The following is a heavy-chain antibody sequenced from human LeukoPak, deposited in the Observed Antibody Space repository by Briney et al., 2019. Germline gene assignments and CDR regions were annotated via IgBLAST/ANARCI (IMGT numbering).Heavy chain of an antibody. CDR1: GGTFSSYA. CDR2: IIPILGIA. Sequence: GASVKVSCKASGGTFSSYAISWVRQAPGQGLEWMGRIIPILGIANYAQKFQGRVTITADKSTSTAYMELSSLRSEDTAVYYCARVIETEYSGYDPSYYFDYWGQGTLVTVSS. J-gene: IGHJ4*02. D-gene: IGHD5-12*01. V-gene: IGHV1-69*04. CDR3: ARVIETEYSGYDPSYYFDY.